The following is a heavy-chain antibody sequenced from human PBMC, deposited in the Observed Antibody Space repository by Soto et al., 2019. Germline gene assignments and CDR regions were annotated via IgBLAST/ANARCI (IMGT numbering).Heavy chain of an antibody. CDR1: GFTFSSNW. J-gene: IGHJ6*02. Sequence: EVQLVESGGGLVQPGGSLRLSCAASGFTFSSNWMHWVRQAPGKGLEWVSRIKSDGSSPSYADSVKGRFTISRDSAKSTLYLQMTSLRAEDTAVYSCARGLDGDYRYTMDVWGQGTTVTVSS. CDR2: IKSDGSSP. D-gene: IGHD4-17*01. CDR3: ARGLDGDYRYTMDV. V-gene: IGHV3-74*01.